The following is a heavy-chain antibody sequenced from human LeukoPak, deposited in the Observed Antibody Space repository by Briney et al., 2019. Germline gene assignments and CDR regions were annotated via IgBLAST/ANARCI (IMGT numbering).Heavy chain of an antibody. CDR1: GSTFSYYS. Sequence: GGSLRLSCAASGSTFSYYSMNWVRQAPGKGLEWVSYISSSSSTIYNADSVKGRFTISRDNAKNSLYLQMNSLRAEDTAVYYCAREVRGVTYYSDYWGQGTLVTVSS. D-gene: IGHD3-10*01. V-gene: IGHV3-48*04. CDR2: ISSSSSTI. CDR3: AREVRGVTYYSDY. J-gene: IGHJ4*02.